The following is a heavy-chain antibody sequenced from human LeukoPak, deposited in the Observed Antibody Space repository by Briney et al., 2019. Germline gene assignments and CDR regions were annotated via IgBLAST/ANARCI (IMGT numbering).Heavy chain of an antibody. J-gene: IGHJ4*02. Sequence: PGGSLRLSCAASGFTFDDYGMNWVRQAPGKGLGWVSYISSSSSTIYYADSVKGRFTISRDNAKNSLYLQMNSLRAEDTAVYYCARDLKAIVRSEDYYDSSGYYYSYGYWGQGTLVTVSS. CDR3: ARDLKAIVRSEDYYDSSGYYYSYGY. CDR2: ISSSSSTI. V-gene: IGHV3-48*01. D-gene: IGHD3-22*01. CDR1: GFTFDDYG.